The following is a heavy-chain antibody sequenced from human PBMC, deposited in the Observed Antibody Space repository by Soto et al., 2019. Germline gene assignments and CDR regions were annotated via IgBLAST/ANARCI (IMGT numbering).Heavy chain of an antibody. D-gene: IGHD2-8*02. J-gene: IGHJ4*02. CDR1: GGSISGSY. Sequence: LSLTCSVSGGSISGSYWSWIRQSPGKGLEWLGYVYYTGSTNYSPSLRSRVSISVDTSKNEFSLRLSSVTAADTAVYFCARSVAVPGAHIDYWGQGTQVTVSS. CDR3: ARSVAVPGAHIDY. V-gene: IGHV4-59*01. CDR2: VYYTGST.